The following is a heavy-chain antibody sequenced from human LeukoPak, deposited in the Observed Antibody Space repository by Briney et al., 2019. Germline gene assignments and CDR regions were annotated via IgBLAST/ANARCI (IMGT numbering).Heavy chain of an antibody. D-gene: IGHD3-9*01. J-gene: IGHJ6*02. V-gene: IGHV4-30-4*01. Sequence: NPSQTLSLTCTVSGGSISSGDYYWSWIRQPPGKGLEWIGYIYYSGSTYYNPSLKSRITISVDTSKNQFSLKMRSVTAADTAVYYCARKYYDILTGYTAMDVWGQGTTVTVSS. CDR1: GGSISSGDYY. CDR3: ARKYYDILTGYTAMDV. CDR2: IYYSGST.